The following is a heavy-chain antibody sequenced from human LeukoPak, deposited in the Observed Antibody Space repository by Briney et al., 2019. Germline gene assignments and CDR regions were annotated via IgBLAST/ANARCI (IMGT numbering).Heavy chain of an antibody. J-gene: IGHJ4*02. CDR1: GGSISSYC. V-gene: IGHV4-59*01. CDR3: ATGYGDFRVEGRYFYS. D-gene: IGHD4-17*01. Sequence: PSETLSLTCTVSGGSISSYCWSWIRQPPGKGLEWIGYIYYSGSTNYNPSLRSRVTISIDTSKKHFFLKLKSVTAADTAVYYCATGYGDFRVEGRYFYSWGQGTLVTVSS. CDR2: IYYSGST.